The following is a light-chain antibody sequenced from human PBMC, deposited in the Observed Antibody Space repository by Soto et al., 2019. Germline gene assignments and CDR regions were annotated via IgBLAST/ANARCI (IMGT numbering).Light chain of an antibody. Sequence: DIQMTQSPSPLSSSLGDSVTITCRDSQSISSWLAWYQQKPGKAPKLLIYDAYSLESGVPSRFRGSGSGTEFTLTISSLQPDDFATYYCQQYNSYSPWTFGQGTKVDIK. CDR3: QQYNSYSPWT. V-gene: IGKV1-5*01. CDR2: DAY. CDR1: QSISSW. J-gene: IGKJ1*01.